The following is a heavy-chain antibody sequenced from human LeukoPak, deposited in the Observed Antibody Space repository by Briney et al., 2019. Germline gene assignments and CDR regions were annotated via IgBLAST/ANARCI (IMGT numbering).Heavy chain of an antibody. CDR3: ARSGPARQLWLHYFDY. Sequence: SETLSLTCTVSGGSISSYYWSWIRQPPGKGLEWIGYIYYSGSTNYNPSLKSRVTISVGTSKNQFSLKLSSVTAADTAVYYCARSGPARQLWLHYFDYWGQGTLVTVSS. CDR1: GGSISSYY. CDR2: IYYSGST. V-gene: IGHV4-59*01. J-gene: IGHJ4*02. D-gene: IGHD5-18*01.